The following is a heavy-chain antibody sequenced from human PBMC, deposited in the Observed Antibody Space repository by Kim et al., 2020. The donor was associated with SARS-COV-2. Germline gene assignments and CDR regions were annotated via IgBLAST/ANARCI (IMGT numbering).Heavy chain of an antibody. CDR1: GYTFTSYA. J-gene: IGHJ4*02. D-gene: IGHD6-13*01. CDR2: INAGNGNT. CDR3: ARDPSGYSSSWYYFDY. Sequence: ASVKVSCKASGYTFTSYAMHWVRQAPGQRLEWMGWINAGNGNTKYSQKFQGRVTITRDTSASTAYMELSSLRSEDTAVYYCARDPSGYSSSWYYFDYWGQGTLVTVSS. V-gene: IGHV1-3*01.